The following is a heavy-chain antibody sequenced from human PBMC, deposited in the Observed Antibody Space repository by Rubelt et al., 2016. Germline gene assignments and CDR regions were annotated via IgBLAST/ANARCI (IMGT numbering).Heavy chain of an antibody. CDR3: ARGHGPTSLVVVAVRYYFDY. CDR1: GGSISSYY. CDR2: IYYSGST. D-gene: IGHD2-15*01. J-gene: IGHJ4*02. V-gene: IGHV4-59*12. Sequence: QVQLQESGPGLVKPSETLSLTCTVSGGSISSYYWSWIRQPPGKGLEWIGYIYYSGSTNYNPSLKSRVTISVDPSKKQFSLKLSSVPAADTAVYYWARGHGPTSLVVVAVRYYFDYWGQGTQVTVSS.